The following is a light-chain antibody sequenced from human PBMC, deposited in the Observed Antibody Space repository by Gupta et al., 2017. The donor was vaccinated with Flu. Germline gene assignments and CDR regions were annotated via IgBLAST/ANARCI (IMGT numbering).Light chain of an antibody. CDR3: QQYNDWPPIT. V-gene: IGKV3-15*01. J-gene: IGKJ5*01. CDR1: QRISSN. Sequence: EVVMTQSPGTLSVSPGERATLSCRASQRISSNLAWYQQRPGQAPRLLIYAASTRATGIPARFSGSGSGTEFTLTISSLQSEDFAVYYCQQYNDWPPITFGQGTRLEIK. CDR2: AAS.